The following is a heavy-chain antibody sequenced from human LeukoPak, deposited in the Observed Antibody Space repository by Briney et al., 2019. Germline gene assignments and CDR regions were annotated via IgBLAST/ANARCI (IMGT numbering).Heavy chain of an antibody. D-gene: IGHD3-22*01. CDR3: ARGQQAYYYDSSGYYPD. CDR2: ISSSGSTI. J-gene: IGHJ4*02. V-gene: IGHV3-11*01. Sequence: GGSLRLSCAASGFTFSDYYMSWIRQAPGKGLEWVSYISSSGSTIYYADSVRGRFTISRDNAKNSLYLQMNSLRAEDTAVYYCARGQQAYYYDSSGYYPDWGQGTLVTVSS. CDR1: GFTFSDYY.